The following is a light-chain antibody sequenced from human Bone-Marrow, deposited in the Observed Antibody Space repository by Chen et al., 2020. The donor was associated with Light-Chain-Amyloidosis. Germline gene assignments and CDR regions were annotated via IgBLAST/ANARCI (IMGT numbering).Light chain of an antibody. Sequence: QSALTQPASVSGSPGQSITISCTGTSSDVGGYNHVSWYQHHPGKAPKLMIYEVSNRPSGISKLFSGSKSGNTASLSISGLQAEDEADYYCSSYTSSVSYVFGSGTKVTVL. V-gene: IGLV2-14*01. CDR1: SSDVGGYNH. CDR3: SSYTSSVSYV. J-gene: IGLJ1*01. CDR2: EVS.